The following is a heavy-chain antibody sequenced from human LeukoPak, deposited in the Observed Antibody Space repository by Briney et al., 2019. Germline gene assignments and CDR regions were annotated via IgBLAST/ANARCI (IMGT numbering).Heavy chain of an antibody. Sequence: PSETQSLTCTVSGGSISSYYWSWIRQPPGKGLEWIGYIYYSGSTNYNPSLKSRVTISVDTSKNQFSLKLSSVTAADTAVYYCARHYDSSGYYSTRAFDIWGQGTMATVSS. CDR2: IYYSGST. CDR3: ARHYDSSGYYSTRAFDI. J-gene: IGHJ3*02. V-gene: IGHV4-59*08. D-gene: IGHD3-22*01. CDR1: GGSISSYY.